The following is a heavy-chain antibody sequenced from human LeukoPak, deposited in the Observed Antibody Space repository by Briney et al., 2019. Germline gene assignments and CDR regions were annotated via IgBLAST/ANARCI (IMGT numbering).Heavy chain of an antibody. CDR2: IFYSGST. CDR1: GGSISSDDYY. Sequence: PSQTLSLTCTVSGGSISSDDYYRSWIRQHPGKGLEWIGYIFYSGSTYYNPSLKSRVTISVDTSKNQFSLKLSSVTAADTAVYYCARDSGTISRPSLGYWGQGTLVTVSS. CDR3: ARDSGTISRPSLGY. D-gene: IGHD3-16*01. J-gene: IGHJ4*02. V-gene: IGHV4-31*03.